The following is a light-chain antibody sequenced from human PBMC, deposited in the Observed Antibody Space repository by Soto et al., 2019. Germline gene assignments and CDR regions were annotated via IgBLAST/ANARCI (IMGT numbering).Light chain of an antibody. Sequence: DIVMTQSPDSLAVSLGERATINCKSSQSVLYSSNNKNYLAWYQQKPGQPPKLLIYWASTRESGVPDRFSGSGSATDFTLTISSLQDEDVAVYYCQQYYSTPFTFGPGTKVDIK. V-gene: IGKV4-1*01. CDR1: QSVLYSSNNKNY. CDR3: QQYYSTPFT. J-gene: IGKJ3*01. CDR2: WAS.